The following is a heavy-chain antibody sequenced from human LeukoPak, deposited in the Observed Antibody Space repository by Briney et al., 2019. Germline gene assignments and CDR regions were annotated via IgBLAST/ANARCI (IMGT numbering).Heavy chain of an antibody. V-gene: IGHV1-69*13. CDR2: IIPIFGTA. CDR1: GGTFSSYA. CDR3: ARVYSLGYCSSTSCYALDY. Sequence: SVKVSCKASGGTFSSYAISWVRQAPGQGLEWMGGIIPIFGTANYAQKFQGRVTITADESTSTAYMELSSVTSEDTAVYYCARVYSLGYCSSTSCYALDYWGQGTLVSVSS. D-gene: IGHD2-2*01. J-gene: IGHJ4*02.